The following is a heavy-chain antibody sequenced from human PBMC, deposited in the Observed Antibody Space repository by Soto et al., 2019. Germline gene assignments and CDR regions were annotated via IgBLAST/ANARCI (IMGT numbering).Heavy chain of an antibody. Sequence: SETLSLTCTVSGGSISSYYWSWIRQPPGKGLEWIGYIYYSGSTNYNPSLKSRVTISVDTSKNQFSLKLSSVTAADTAVYYCARDRGSSSGLDYWGQGTLVTVSS. D-gene: IGHD6-13*01. CDR1: GGSISSYY. CDR2: IYYSGST. V-gene: IGHV4-59*01. CDR3: ARDRGSSSGLDY. J-gene: IGHJ4*02.